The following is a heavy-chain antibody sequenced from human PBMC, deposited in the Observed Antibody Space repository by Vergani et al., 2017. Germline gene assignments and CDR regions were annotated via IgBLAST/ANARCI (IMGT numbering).Heavy chain of an antibody. J-gene: IGHJ5*02. CDR3: ARGYSGDRYDFWSDILGGSGNWFDP. CDR2: ISGSGGST. CDR1: GFTFDDYA. Sequence: EVQLVESGGGLVQPGRSLRLSCAASGFTFDDYAMHWVRQAPGKGLEWVSAISGSGGSTYYADSVKGRFTISRDNSKNTLYLQMNSLRAEDTAVYYCARGYSGDRYDFWSDILGGSGNWFDPWGQGTLVTVSS. V-gene: IGHV3-23*04. D-gene: IGHD3-3*01.